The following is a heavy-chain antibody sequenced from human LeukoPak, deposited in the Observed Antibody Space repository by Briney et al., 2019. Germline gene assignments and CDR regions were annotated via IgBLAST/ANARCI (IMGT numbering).Heavy chain of an antibody. V-gene: IGHV4-59*01. D-gene: IGHD3-10*02. CDR3: ARVVRGAVTFNRFDP. CDR1: GDSINDYY. J-gene: IGHJ5*02. CDR2: VAYSGNS. Sequence: SETLSLTCTVSGDSINDYYWSWLRQTPGEGLEWIGFVAYSGNSNYNPSLESRVTISIDTSKNQFSLKLKPVTAADTAIYYCARVVRGAVTFNRFDPWGQGTLVTVSS.